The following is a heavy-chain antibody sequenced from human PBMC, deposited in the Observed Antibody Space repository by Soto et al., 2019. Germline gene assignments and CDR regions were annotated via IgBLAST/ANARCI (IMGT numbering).Heavy chain of an antibody. CDR1: GFSLSTSGMC. Sequence: SGPTLVNPTQTLTLTCTFSGFSLSTSGMCVSWIRQPPGKALEWLALIDWDDDKYYSTSLKTRLTISKDTSKNQVVLTMTNMDPVDTATYYCARGRRGYSYGYGLKLHYYYYGMDVWGQGTTVTVSS. V-gene: IGHV2-70*01. D-gene: IGHD5-18*01. CDR3: ARGRRGYSYGYGLKLHYYYYGMDV. CDR2: IDWDDDK. J-gene: IGHJ6*02.